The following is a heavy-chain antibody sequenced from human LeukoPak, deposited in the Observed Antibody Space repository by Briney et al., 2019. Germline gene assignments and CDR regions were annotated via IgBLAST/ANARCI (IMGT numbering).Heavy chain of an antibody. Sequence: SETLSLTCTVSGGSISNTEYYWSWIRQPPGKELEWIASINYGGTTYYNPSLKSRVAISVDTSKNQFSLKLSSVTAADTAVYYCARGRGNWGDAFDIWGQGTMVTVSS. D-gene: IGHD7-27*01. CDR3: ARGRGNWGDAFDI. CDR1: GGSISNTEYY. J-gene: IGHJ3*02. V-gene: IGHV4-39*01. CDR2: INYGGTT.